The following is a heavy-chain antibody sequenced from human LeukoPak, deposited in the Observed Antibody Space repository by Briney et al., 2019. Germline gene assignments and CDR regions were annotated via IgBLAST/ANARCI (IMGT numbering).Heavy chain of an antibody. Sequence: ASVKVSCKASRYTFSGYYMHWVRQAPGQGLEWMGWINPNSGGTNYAQKFQGRVTMTRDTSISTAYMELSRLRSDDTAVYYCARMVGATNWFDPWGQGTLVTVSS. D-gene: IGHD1-26*01. J-gene: IGHJ5*02. CDR3: ARMVGATNWFDP. CDR2: INPNSGGT. CDR1: RYTFSGYY. V-gene: IGHV1-2*02.